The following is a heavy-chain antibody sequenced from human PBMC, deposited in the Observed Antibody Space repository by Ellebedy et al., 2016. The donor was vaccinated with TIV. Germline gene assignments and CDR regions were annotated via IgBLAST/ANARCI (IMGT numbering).Heavy chain of an antibody. CDR2: LSSYKGNT. J-gene: IGHJ3*01. CDR1: GYTFTSYG. Sequence: AASVKVSCKASGYTFTSYGISWVRQAPGRGLGWMGWLSSYKGNTKYGQKFQGRVTMTTDTSTSTTYMELRGLRSDDTALYYCERIGGGVSGTSFDVWGQGTIVTVSS. V-gene: IGHV1-18*04. CDR3: ERIGGGVSGTSFDV. D-gene: IGHD3-16*01.